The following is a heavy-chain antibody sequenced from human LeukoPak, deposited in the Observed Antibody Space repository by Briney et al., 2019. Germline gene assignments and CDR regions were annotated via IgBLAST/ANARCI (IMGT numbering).Heavy chain of an antibody. CDR3: AKRSYCSSSSCFFDP. J-gene: IGHJ5*02. Sequence: GRSLRLSCAASGFTFSSYAMSWVSQAPGKGLEWGSTISSNGVSTYYADSVNGRFTISRDNSKNTLYLQMNTLRVEDTALYYCAKRSYCSSSSCFFDPWGQGTLVTVSS. V-gene: IGHV3-23*01. CDR1: GFTFSSYA. CDR2: ISSNGVST. D-gene: IGHD2-2*01.